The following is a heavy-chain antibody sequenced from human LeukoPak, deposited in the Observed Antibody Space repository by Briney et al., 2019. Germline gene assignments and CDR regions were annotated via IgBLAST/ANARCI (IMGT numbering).Heavy chain of an antibody. CDR3: ARERHYYDSSGYYGP. Sequence: GGSLRLSCAASGFTFSSYSMMWVRQAPGKGLEWVSYISSRSTTIYYADSVKGRFTISRDNAKNSLYLQMNSLRAEDTAVYYCARERHYYDSSGYYGPWGQGTLVTVSS. V-gene: IGHV3-48*04. CDR1: GFTFSSYS. D-gene: IGHD3-22*01. CDR2: ISSRSTTI. J-gene: IGHJ5*02.